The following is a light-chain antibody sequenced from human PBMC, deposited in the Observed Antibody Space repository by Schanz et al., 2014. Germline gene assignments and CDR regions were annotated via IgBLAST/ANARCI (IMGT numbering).Light chain of an antibody. J-gene: IGLJ3*02. CDR3: AAWDDSLSGHWV. CDR2: TNN. Sequence: QSVLTQPPSVSAAPGQKVTISCSGSSSNIGNNYVSWYQQLPGTAPKLLIYTNNQRPSGVPDRFSGSKSGTSASLAISDLRSEDEADYYCAAWDDSLSGHWVFGGGTKLTVL. CDR1: SSNIGNNY. V-gene: IGLV1-47*02.